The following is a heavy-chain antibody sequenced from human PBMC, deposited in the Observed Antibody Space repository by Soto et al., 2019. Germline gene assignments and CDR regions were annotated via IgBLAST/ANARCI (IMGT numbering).Heavy chain of an antibody. V-gene: IGHV3-7*04. CDR1: GFTFSSNW. CDR3: AREGVVARGASYFVY. Sequence: EVQLVESGGNLVQPGGSLRLSCVGSGFTFSSNWMTWVRQAPGKGLEWVANIRQDGSEINYVDSVKGRFTISRDNTKNSLYLQMNKLRGKDTDIYYWAREGVVARGASYFVYWWPGTLVTVSS. CDR2: IRQDGSEI. J-gene: IGHJ4*02. D-gene: IGHD2-2*01.